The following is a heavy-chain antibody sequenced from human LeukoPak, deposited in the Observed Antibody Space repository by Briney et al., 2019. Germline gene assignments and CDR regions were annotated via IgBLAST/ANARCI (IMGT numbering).Heavy chain of an antibody. CDR2: SGSGGST. D-gene: IGHD3-3*01. CDR1: GFTFSSYA. CDR3: AKDFWSGYYPKY. V-gene: IGHV3-23*01. Sequence: GGSLRLSCAASGFTFSSYAMSWVRQAPGKGLEWVSGSGSGGSTHYADTVKGRFTISRDNSKNTLYLQMNSLRAEDTAVYYCAKDFWSGYYPKYWGQGTLVTVSS. J-gene: IGHJ4*02.